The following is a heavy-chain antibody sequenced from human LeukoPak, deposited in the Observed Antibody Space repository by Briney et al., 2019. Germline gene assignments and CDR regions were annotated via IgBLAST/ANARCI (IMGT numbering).Heavy chain of an antibody. CDR1: GFTSSSYS. Sequence: GGSLRLSCAASGFTSSSYSMTWVRQAPGKGLEWVSSITSSSSYIHYADSVKGRFTISRDNAKNSLYLQMNSLRAEDTSVYYCARDVVFYYYDSSGYFGAFDIWGQGTMVTVSS. J-gene: IGHJ3*02. D-gene: IGHD3-22*01. V-gene: IGHV3-21*01. CDR3: ARDVVFYYYDSSGYFGAFDI. CDR2: ITSSSSYI.